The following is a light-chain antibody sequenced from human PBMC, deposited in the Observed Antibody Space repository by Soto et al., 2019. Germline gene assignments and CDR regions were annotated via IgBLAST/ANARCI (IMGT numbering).Light chain of an antibody. J-gene: IGKJ5*01. CDR1: QTITRY. Sequence: DIQLTQAPSFLSASAGDRFSITCRASQTITRYLNWYQQKPGKAPKLLIYVASSLESGVSSRFSGSGSGTDFTLTISSLQPEDFATYYCQQSYSNPITFGQGTRLEIK. CDR3: QQSYSNPIT. CDR2: VAS. V-gene: IGKV1-39*01.